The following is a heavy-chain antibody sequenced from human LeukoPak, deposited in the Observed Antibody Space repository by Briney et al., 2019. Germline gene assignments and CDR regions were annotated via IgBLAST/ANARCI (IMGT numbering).Heavy chain of an antibody. Sequence: GGSLRLSCAASGFTCSSYAMNWVRQAPGKGLEWVSGVSGSGGSTYYADSVKGRFTISRDNSKNTVYLQMNTLRAEDTAVYHCAKSMGGWYAFDIWGQGTMVTVSS. J-gene: IGHJ3*02. D-gene: IGHD2-15*01. V-gene: IGHV3-23*01. CDR3: AKSMGGWYAFDI. CDR2: VSGSGGST. CDR1: GFTCSSYA.